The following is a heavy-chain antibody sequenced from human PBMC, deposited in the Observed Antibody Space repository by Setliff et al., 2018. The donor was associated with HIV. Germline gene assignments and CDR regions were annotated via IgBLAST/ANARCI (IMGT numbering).Heavy chain of an antibody. J-gene: IGHJ5*02. CDR2: FYYGGST. V-gene: IGHV4-59*01. CDR3: ARARLLGGFLS. Sequence: SETLSLTCSVSGDSIGTYYWNWIRQTPGKRLEWIGFFYYGGSTDYNPALKNRVAISVDTSRNRVSLKKTSVTAADTAVYYFARARLLGGFLSWGRGALVTVSS. D-gene: IGHD7-27*01. CDR1: GDSIGTYY.